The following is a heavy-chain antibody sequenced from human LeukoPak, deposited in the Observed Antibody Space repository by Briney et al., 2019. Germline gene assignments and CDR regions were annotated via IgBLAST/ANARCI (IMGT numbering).Heavy chain of an antibody. V-gene: IGHV4-34*01. Sequence: SETLSLTCAVYGGSFSGYYWSWIRQPPGKGLEWIGEINHSGSTNYNPSLKSRVTISVGTSKNQFSLKLSSVTAADTAVYYCARSAAARPTYFDYWGQGTLVTVSS. J-gene: IGHJ4*02. CDR1: GGSFSGYY. CDR3: ARSAAARPTYFDY. D-gene: IGHD6-13*01. CDR2: INHSGST.